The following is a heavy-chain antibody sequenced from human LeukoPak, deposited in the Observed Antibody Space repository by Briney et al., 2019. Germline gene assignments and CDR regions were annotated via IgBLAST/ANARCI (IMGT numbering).Heavy chain of an antibody. CDR3: ARVGDWGQYFDY. Sequence: GGSLRLSCAASGFTFSKSWMTWVRQAPGKGLEWVANIKQEGNEKNYVDSVKGRFTISRDNAKNSLYLQMNGLRAEDTAVYYCARVGDWGQYFDYWGQGTLVTVSS. D-gene: IGHD7-27*01. CDR1: GFTFSKSW. CDR2: IKQEGNEK. V-gene: IGHV3-7*04. J-gene: IGHJ4*02.